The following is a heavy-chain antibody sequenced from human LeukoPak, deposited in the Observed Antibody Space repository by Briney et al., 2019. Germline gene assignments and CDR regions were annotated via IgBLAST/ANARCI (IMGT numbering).Heavy chain of an antibody. CDR1: GYSISSGYY. J-gene: IGHJ1*01. CDR3: ARRLLGYCSGGSCYSGYFQH. D-gene: IGHD2-15*01. Sequence: ASETLSLTCTVSGYSISSGYYWSWIRQPPGKGLEWIGEINHSGSTNSNPSLKSRVTISVDTSKNQFSLKLSSVTAADTAMYYCARRLLGYCSGGSCYSGYFQHWGQGTLVTVSS. CDR2: INHSGST. V-gene: IGHV4-38-2*02.